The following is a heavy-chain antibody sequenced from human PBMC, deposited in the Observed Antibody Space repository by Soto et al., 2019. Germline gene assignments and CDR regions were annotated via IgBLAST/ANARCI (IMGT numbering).Heavy chain of an antibody. V-gene: IGHV3-33*01. J-gene: IGHJ6*02. CDR3: ARDRGVQLVLSRKSYGMDV. Sequence: GGSLRLSCAASGFTFSSYGMHWVRQAPGKGLEWVAVIWYDGSNKYYADSVKGRFTISRDNSKNTLYLQMNSLRAEDTAVYYCARDRGVQLVLSRKSYGMDVWGQGTTVTVSS. D-gene: IGHD6-6*01. CDR1: GFTFSSYG. CDR2: IWYDGSNK.